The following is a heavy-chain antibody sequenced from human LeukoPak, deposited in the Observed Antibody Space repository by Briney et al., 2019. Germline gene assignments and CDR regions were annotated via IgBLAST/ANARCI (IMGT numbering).Heavy chain of an antibody. J-gene: IGHJ4*02. CDR1: GFTFSSYA. D-gene: IGHD6-19*01. CDR2: ISYDGSNK. Sequence: GGSLRLSCAASGFTFSSYAMHWVRQAPGKGLEWVAVISYDGSNKYYADSVKGRFTISRDNSKNTLYLQMNSLRAEDTAVYYCARVRAPGIAVAGFYFDYWGQGTLVTVSS. CDR3: ARVRAPGIAVAGFYFDY. V-gene: IGHV3-30-3*01.